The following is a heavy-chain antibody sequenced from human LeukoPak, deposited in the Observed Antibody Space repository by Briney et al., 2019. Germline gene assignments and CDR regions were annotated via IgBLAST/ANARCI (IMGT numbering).Heavy chain of an antibody. Sequence: PSETLSLTCTVSGGSISSSSYYWGWIRQPPGKGLEWIGSIYYSGSTYYNPSLKSRVTISVDTSKNQFSLKLSSVTAADTAVYYCARADYDYVWGRYRYWISWFDPWGQGTLVTVSS. J-gene: IGHJ5*02. CDR2: IYYSGST. CDR1: GGSISSSSYY. CDR3: ARADYDYVWGRYRYWISWFDP. D-gene: IGHD3-16*02. V-gene: IGHV4-39*01.